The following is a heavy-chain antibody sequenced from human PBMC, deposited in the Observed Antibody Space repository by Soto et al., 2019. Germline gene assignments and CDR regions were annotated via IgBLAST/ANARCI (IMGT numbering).Heavy chain of an antibody. Sequence: ASVKVSCKASGYTFTSYSIQWVRQAPGRGLEWMGWINPGNGNTKYPQQFQGRVIIDRDTSASTAYMELSSLRSEDTAVYYCARGGYFDSSNYLAYWGLGTLVTVSS. D-gene: IGHD3-22*01. CDR2: INPGNGNT. V-gene: IGHV1-3*01. J-gene: IGHJ4*02. CDR1: GYTFTSYS. CDR3: ARGGYFDSSNYLAY.